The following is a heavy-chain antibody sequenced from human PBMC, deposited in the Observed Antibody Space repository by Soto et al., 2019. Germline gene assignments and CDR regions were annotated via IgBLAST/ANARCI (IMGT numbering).Heavy chain of an antibody. CDR2: IKQDGSEK. CDR1: GFTFSSYW. D-gene: IGHD3-10*01. J-gene: IGHJ4*02. CDR3: ARVGGSGSYSSYFDY. Sequence: GGSLRLSCAASGFTFSSYWMSWVRQAPGKGLEWVANIKQDGSEKYYGDSVKGRFTISRDNAKNSLYLQMNSLRAEDTAVYYCARVGGSGSYSSYFDYWGQGTLVTVSS. V-gene: IGHV3-7*01.